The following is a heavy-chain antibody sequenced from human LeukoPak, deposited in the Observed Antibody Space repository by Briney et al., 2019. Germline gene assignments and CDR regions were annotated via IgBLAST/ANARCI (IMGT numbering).Heavy chain of an antibody. V-gene: IGHV1-69*06. J-gene: IGHJ1*01. CDR1: GGTFSSYA. CDR3: ARDVTYYYDSSGSTGGD. D-gene: IGHD3-22*01. CDR2: IIPIFGTA. Sequence: SVKVSCKASGGTFSSYAISWVRQAPGQGLEWMGGIIPIFGTANYAQKFQGRVTITADKSTSTAYMELSSLRSEDTAVYYCARDVTYYYDSSGSTGGDWGQGTLVTVSS.